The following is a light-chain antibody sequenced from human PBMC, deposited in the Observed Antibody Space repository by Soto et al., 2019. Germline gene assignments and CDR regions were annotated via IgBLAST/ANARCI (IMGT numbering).Light chain of an antibody. CDR3: QQYKNWPPLT. V-gene: IGKV3-15*01. Sequence: EIVMTQSPATLSVSPGETATLSCRASQSVSYNLAWYQQKPGQGPRLLIYGAFTRATGIPARVSGSGSGTDFTLTISSLQSEDFAVYYCQQYKNWPPLTFGGGTKVEIK. CDR1: QSVSYN. CDR2: GAF. J-gene: IGKJ4*01.